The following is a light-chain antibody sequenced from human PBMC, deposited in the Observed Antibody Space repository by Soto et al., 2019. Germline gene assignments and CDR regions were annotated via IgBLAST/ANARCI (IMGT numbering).Light chain of an antibody. CDR3: QSYDSSLSGYV. J-gene: IGLJ1*01. CDR1: SSNIGAPYD. Sequence: VLTQPPSASGTPAQRVTISCSGSSSNIGAPYDVHWYQHLPGTAPKLLIYWSTNRPSGVPGRFSGSKSGTSASLAITGLQAEDEADYYCQSYDSSLSGYVFGAGTKVTVL. V-gene: IGLV1-40*01. CDR2: WST.